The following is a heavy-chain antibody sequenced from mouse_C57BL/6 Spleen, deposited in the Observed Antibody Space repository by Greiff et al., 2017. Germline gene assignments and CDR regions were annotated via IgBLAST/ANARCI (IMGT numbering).Heavy chain of an antibody. D-gene: IGHD1-1*01. J-gene: IGHJ4*01. CDR3: ARKDLYGAMDY. CDR2: LSPNNGGT. CDR1: GYPFTDYN. Sequence: EVQLQQSGPVLVKPGASVKIHCKAYGYPFTDYNMDWVKQSHGKSLEWIGYLSPNNGGTIYNQKFKGKATLTVETSSRAAYMELRSLTSEDTAVYYCARKDLYGAMDYGGQGLSVSASS. V-gene: IGHV1-18*01.